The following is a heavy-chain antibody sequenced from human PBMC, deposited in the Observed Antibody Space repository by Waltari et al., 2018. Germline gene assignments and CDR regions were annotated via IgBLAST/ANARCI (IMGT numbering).Heavy chain of an antibody. CDR2: IYSGGST. CDR3: ARVSTIFGVEPYYFDY. Sequence: EVQLVESGGGLIQPGGSLRLSCAASGFTVSSKYMSWVRQAPGKGLEWVSVIYSGGSTYYADSVKGRFTISRDNSKNTLYLQMNSLRAEDTAMYYCARVSTIFGVEPYYFDYWGQGTLVTVSS. J-gene: IGHJ4*02. D-gene: IGHD3-3*01. CDR1: GFTVSSKY. V-gene: IGHV3-53*01.